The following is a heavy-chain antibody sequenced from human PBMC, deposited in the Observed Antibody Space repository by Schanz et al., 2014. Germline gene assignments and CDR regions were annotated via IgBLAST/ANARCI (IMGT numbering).Heavy chain of an antibody. D-gene: IGHD3-3*01. CDR3: ARDRRFFDRDDLYYFDS. CDR2: ISVYNHNK. Sequence: QVPLVQSGAEVKKPGASVKVSCKASGYTFTSYGISWVRQAPGQGLEWMGWISVYNHNKEYDQKFQGRVTMTTDTSTSTAYMALTDLRSDDTAVYYCARDRRFFDRDDLYYFDSWGQGTLVTVSS. V-gene: IGHV1-18*01. CDR1: GYTFTSYG. J-gene: IGHJ4*02.